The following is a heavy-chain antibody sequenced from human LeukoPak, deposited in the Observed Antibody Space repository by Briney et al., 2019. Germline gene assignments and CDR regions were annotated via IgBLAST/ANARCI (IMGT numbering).Heavy chain of an antibody. CDR1: GYTFTAYY. V-gene: IGHV1-2*02. CDR3: ARGRREQLASYFDY. D-gene: IGHD6-6*01. Sequence: GASVKDSCKASGYTFTAYYMHWVRLAPGQGLEWMGWITPNSGGTKYAQRFQGRVTMTTDTSTSTAYMELRSLRSDDTAVYYCARGRREQLASYFDYWGQGTLVTVSS. CDR2: ITPNSGGT. J-gene: IGHJ4*02.